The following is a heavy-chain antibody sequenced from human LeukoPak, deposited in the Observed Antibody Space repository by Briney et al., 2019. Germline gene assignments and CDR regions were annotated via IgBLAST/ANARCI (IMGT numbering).Heavy chain of an antibody. J-gene: IGHJ4*02. CDR2: ISGSVGST. Sequence: PGGSLRLSCAASGFTFSSYAMSWVRQAPGKWLEWVSAISGSVGSTYYADSVKGRFTISRDNSKNTLYLQMNSLRAEDTAVYYCAKGVQLWLRPLYFDYWGQGTLVTVSS. CDR1: GFTFSSYA. V-gene: IGHV3-23*01. CDR3: AKGVQLWLRPLYFDY. D-gene: IGHD5-18*01.